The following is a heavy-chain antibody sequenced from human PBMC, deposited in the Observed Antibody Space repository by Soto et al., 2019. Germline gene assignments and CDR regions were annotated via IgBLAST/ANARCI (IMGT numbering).Heavy chain of an antibody. V-gene: IGHV1-8*02. CDR3: AKDTYGLDY. CDR1: GYTFTTYD. Sequence: ASVKVSCTTSGYTFTTYDINWVRQAAGHGLEWMGWMNLKSGDSGLVREFQGRVTMTRDTSTSTAYMELSSLRAEDTAVYYCAKDTYGLDYWGQGTLVTVSS. CDR2: MNLKSGDS. D-gene: IGHD5-18*01. J-gene: IGHJ4*02.